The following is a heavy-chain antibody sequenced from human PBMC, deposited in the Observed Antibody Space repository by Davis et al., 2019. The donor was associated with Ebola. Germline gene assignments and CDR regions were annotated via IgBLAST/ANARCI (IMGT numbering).Heavy chain of an antibody. CDR1: GFTFSSYS. CDR3: ARDRPYDFRSGYYTYYYYYGMDV. V-gene: IGHV3-21*01. D-gene: IGHD3-3*01. CDR2: ISSSSSYI. J-gene: IGHJ6*02. Sequence: GESLKISCAASGFTFSSYSMNWVRQAPGKGLEWVSSISSSSSYIYYADSVKGRFTISRDNAKNSLYLQMNSLRAEDTAVYYCARDRPYDFRSGYYTYYYYYGMDVWGQGTTVTVSS.